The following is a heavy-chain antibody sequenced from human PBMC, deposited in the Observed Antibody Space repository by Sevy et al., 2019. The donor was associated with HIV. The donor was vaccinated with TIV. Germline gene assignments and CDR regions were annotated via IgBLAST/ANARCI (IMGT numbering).Heavy chain of an antibody. CDR2: ISGSGGNT. V-gene: IGHV3-23*01. Sequence: GESLKISCAASGFTFSSYAMSWVRQAPGKGLEWVSAISGSGGNTYYADSVKGRFTISRDNSKNTLYLQMNSLRAEDTAVYYCAKDTGYDFSNWFDPWGQGTLVTVSS. D-gene: IGHD3-3*01. CDR3: AKDTGYDFSNWFDP. J-gene: IGHJ5*02. CDR1: GFTFSSYA.